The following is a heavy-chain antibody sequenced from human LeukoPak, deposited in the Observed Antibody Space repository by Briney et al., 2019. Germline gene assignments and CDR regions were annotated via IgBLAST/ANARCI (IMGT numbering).Heavy chain of an antibody. Sequence: VSXXXXXYXXXXYGISXVRQAPGQGLEWMGWISAYNGNTNYAQKLQGRVTMTTDTSTSTAYMELRSLRSDDTAVYYCARDYTTYSSGWLRNYYYYYGMDVWGQGTTVTVSS. D-gene: IGHD6-19*01. J-gene: IGHJ6*02. CDR2: ISAYNGNT. CDR3: ARDYTTYSSGWLRNYYYYYGMDV. V-gene: IGHV1-18*01. CDR1: XYXXXXYG.